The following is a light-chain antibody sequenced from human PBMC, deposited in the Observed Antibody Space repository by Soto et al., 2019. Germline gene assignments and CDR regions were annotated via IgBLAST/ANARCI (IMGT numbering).Light chain of an antibody. CDR1: QFISSW. Sequence: DIQMTQSPSTLSASVGDRVTITCRAGQFISSWLAWYQQKPGKAPKLLIYGASNLEIGVPSRFSGSGSGTQFTLTISSLQPDDFATYYGQQYNWYPLTVGGGTKVEIK. J-gene: IGKJ4*01. V-gene: IGKV1-5*03. CDR2: GAS. CDR3: QQYNWYPLT.